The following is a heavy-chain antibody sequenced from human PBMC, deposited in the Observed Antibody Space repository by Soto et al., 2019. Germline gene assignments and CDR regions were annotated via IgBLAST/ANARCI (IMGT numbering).Heavy chain of an antibody. CDR2: IIPILGIA. J-gene: IGHJ5*02. CDR1: GGTFSSYT. CDR3: ARDNERPYCTNSVCEGNNWFDP. D-gene: IGHD2-8*01. V-gene: IGHV1-69*08. Sequence: QVQLVQSGAEVKKPGSSVKVSCKASGGTFSSYTISWVRQAPGQGLEWMGRIIPILGIANYAQKFQGRVTITAYKSTSTAYMELSSLRSEDTAVYYCARDNERPYCTNSVCEGNNWFDPWGQGTLVTVSS.